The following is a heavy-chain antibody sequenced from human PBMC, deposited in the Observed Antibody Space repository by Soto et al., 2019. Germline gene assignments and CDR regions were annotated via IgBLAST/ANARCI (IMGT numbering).Heavy chain of an antibody. Sequence: SETLSLTCTVSGGSISSYYWSWIRQPPGKGLEWIGYIYYSGSTNYNPSLKGRVTISVDTSKNQFSLKLSSVTAADTAVYYCVRVWGGAFDIWGQGTMVTVSS. V-gene: IGHV4-59*01. CDR1: GGSISSYY. D-gene: IGHD3-10*01. CDR3: VRVWGGAFDI. J-gene: IGHJ3*02. CDR2: IYYSGST.